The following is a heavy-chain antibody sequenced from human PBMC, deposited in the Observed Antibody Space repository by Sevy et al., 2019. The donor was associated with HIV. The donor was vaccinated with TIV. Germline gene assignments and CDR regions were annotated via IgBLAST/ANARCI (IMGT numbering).Heavy chain of an antibody. V-gene: IGHV1-18*01. J-gene: IGHJ4*02. Sequence: ASVKVSCKASGYTFARFGLSWVRQAPGQGLEWMGWMSAYNANTNYAQKLQGRVSMTTDTSTNTAYMERRSLRSDDTAVYYCAGTPDDWNSRSYFDYWGQGTLVTVSS. CDR1: GYTFARFG. D-gene: IGHD1-7*01. CDR2: MSAYNANT. CDR3: AGTPDDWNSRSYFDY.